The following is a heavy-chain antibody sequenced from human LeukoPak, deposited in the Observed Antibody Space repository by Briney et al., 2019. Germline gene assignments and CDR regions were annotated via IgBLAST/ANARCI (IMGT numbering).Heavy chain of an antibody. Sequence: SETLSLTCTVSGGSISSYYWSWIRQPPGKGLEWIGYIYYSGSTNYNPSLKSRVTISVDTSKNQFSLKLSSVTAADTAVYYCARQRLLVRGVITDAFDIWGQGTMVTVSS. CDR2: IYYSGST. V-gene: IGHV4-59*08. D-gene: IGHD3-10*01. J-gene: IGHJ3*02. CDR1: GGSISSYY. CDR3: ARQRLLVRGVITDAFDI.